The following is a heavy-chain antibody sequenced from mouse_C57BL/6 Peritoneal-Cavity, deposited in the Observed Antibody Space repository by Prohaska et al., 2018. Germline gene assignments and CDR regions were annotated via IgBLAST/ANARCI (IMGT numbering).Heavy chain of an antibody. CDR1: GYTFTDYY. CDR3: ARNSGAYYGSSDWYLVV. D-gene: IGHD1-1*01. V-gene: IGHV1-84*01. Sequence: QIQLQQSGPELVKPGASVKISCKASGYTFTDYYINWVKQRPGQGLEWIGWIYPGSGNTKYNEKFKGKATLTVDTSSTTAYMQLSSLTSEDSAVYFCARNSGAYYGSSDWYLVVWGTGTTVTVSS. CDR2: IYPGSGNT. J-gene: IGHJ1*03.